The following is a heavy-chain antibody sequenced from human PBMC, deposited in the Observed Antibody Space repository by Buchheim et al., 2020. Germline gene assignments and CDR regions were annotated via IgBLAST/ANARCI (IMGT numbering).Heavy chain of an antibody. V-gene: IGHV1-8*01. CDR2: MNPNSGKT. CDR3: ATHLFLVHLVNV. Sequence: QVQLVQSGAEVKKPGASVKVSCKASGYTFTSYDINWVRQATGQGLEWMGWMNPNSGKTGYAQKFQGRVTMTRNTSISTAYMRLRSLMTQDPSVSYCATHLFLVHLVNVWGQGTT. J-gene: IGHJ6*02. D-gene: IGHD1-26*01. CDR1: GYTFTSYD.